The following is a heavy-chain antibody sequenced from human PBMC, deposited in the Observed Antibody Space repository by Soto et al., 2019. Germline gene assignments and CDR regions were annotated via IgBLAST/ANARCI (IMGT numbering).Heavy chain of an antibody. J-gene: IGHJ4*01. CDR2: INHSGST. Sequence: SETLSLTCAVYGGSFSGYYWSWIRQPPGKGLEWIGEINHSGSTNYNSSLKSRVTISVDTSKNQFSLKLSSVTAADTAAYYCARGRYSSSTGSDLTFDYWGHGTLVTVSS. CDR3: ARGRYSSSTGSDLTFDY. CDR1: GGSFSGYY. D-gene: IGHD6-6*01. V-gene: IGHV4-34*01.